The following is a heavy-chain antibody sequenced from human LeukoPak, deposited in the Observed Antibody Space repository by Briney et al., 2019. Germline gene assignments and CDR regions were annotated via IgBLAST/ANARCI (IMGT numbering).Heavy chain of an antibody. CDR1: DFSFTTYA. J-gene: IGHJ4*02. Sequence: GGSLRLSCAASDFSFTTYAMSWVRQAPGKGLGWVSSISGGGTITYYADSVKGRFTISRDNSKNTLYLQMNSLRAEDTAVYYCAKEYSKRGFFDYWGQGTLVTVSS. V-gene: IGHV3-23*01. CDR2: ISGGGTIT. CDR3: AKEYSKRGFFDY. D-gene: IGHD6-13*01.